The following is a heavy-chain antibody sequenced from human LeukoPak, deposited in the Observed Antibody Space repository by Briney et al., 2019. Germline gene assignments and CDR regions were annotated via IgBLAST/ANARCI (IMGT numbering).Heavy chain of an antibody. V-gene: IGHV3-11*05. CDR2: ISSSSSYT. CDR3: AKGDYYDFDY. J-gene: IGHJ4*02. D-gene: IGHD3-10*01. Sequence: GGSLRLSCAASGFTFSDYYMSWIRQAPGKGLEWVSYISSSSSYTNYADSVKGRFTISRDNSKNTLYLQMNSLRAEDTAVYYCAKGDYYDFDYWGQGTLVTVSS. CDR1: GFTFSDYY.